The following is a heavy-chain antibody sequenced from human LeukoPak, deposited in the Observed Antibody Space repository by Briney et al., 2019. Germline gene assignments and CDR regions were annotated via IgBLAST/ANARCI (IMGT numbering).Heavy chain of an antibody. D-gene: IGHD3-16*01. CDR1: GASISNNF. CDR3: ARGGKADYDYVWGTYGN. Sequence: SETLSLTCTVSGASISNNFWTWIRQPPGKGLEWIGYIYYSGITNYNPSLKSRVTMSVDTSKNQLSLKLSSVTAAETSVYYSARGGKADYDYVWGTYGNWGQGTLVTVSS. J-gene: IGHJ4*02. CDR2: IYYSGIT. V-gene: IGHV4-59*01.